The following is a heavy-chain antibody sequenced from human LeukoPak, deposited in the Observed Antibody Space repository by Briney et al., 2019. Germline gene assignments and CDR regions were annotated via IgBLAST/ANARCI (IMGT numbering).Heavy chain of an antibody. CDR2: IYYSGSN. CDR1: GDSISSSSSY. V-gene: IGHV4-39*01. Sequence: PSETLSLTCTVSGDSISSSSSYWGWIREPPGKGLEGIGSIYYSGSNLDNPALKRRVTISVDTSKNQFSLKLSSVTAADTAVYYCARHRSGWLQSSFDYWGQGTLVTVSS. D-gene: IGHD5-24*01. J-gene: IGHJ4*02. CDR3: ARHRSGWLQSSFDY.